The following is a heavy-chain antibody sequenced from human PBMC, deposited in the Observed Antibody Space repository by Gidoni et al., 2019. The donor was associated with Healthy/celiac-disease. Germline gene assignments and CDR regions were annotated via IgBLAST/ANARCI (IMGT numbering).Heavy chain of an antibody. D-gene: IGHD5-12*01. CDR3: ARVPQSIVATKLRSYYGMDV. J-gene: IGHJ6*02. CDR1: GYTFTSYA. Sequence: QVQLVQSGSELKKPGASVKVSCKASGYTFTSYAMNWVRQAPGQGLEWMGWINTNTGNPTYAQGFTGRFVFSLDTSVSTAYLQISSLKAEDTAVYYCARVPQSIVATKLRSYYGMDVWGQGTTVTVSS. V-gene: IGHV7-4-1*02. CDR2: INTNTGNP.